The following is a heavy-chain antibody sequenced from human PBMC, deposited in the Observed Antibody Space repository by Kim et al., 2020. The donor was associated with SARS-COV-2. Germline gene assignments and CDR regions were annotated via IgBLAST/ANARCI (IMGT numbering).Heavy chain of an antibody. CDR3: AKEDAVRVVGDFDL. D-gene: IGHD3-3*01. CDR2: ISYDGSDK. V-gene: IGHV3-30*18. J-gene: IGHJ4*02. CDR1: GFTFSNYG. Sequence: GGSLRLSCVASGFTFSNYGMHWVRQAPGEGLEWVAVISYDGSDKKEADSVKGRFIVSRDNSKNTVFLQMDSLRLDDTGVYYCAKEDAVRVVGDFDLWGQGTLVTVSS.